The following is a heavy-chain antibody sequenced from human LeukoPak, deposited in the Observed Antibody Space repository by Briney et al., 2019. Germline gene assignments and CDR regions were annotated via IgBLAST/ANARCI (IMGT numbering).Heavy chain of an antibody. V-gene: IGHV1-8*01. J-gene: IGHJ4*02. CDR1: GYTFTSYD. CDR3: ARAHSSGWYFFDY. CDR2: MNPNSGNT. D-gene: IGHD6-19*01. Sequence: ASVKVSCKASGYTFTSYDINWVRQATGQGLEWMGWMNPNSGNTGYAQKFQGRVSITTDASTSTAYMEVSSLRSEDAAVYYCARAHSSGWYFFDYWGQGTLVTVSS.